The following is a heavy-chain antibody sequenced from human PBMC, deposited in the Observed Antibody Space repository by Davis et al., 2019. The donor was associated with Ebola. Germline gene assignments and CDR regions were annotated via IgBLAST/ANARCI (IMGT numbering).Heavy chain of an antibody. Sequence: PGGSLRLSCAASGFSFSTYVITWVRQAPGRGPEWVSGITGSGDMTTYTDSVKGRFTISRDNSKNTLYLQMNSLRAEDTAVYYCARYFDYWGQGTLVTVSS. D-gene: IGHD1-14*01. CDR3: ARYFDY. CDR1: GFSFSTYV. V-gene: IGHV3-23*01. J-gene: IGHJ4*02. CDR2: ITGSGDMT.